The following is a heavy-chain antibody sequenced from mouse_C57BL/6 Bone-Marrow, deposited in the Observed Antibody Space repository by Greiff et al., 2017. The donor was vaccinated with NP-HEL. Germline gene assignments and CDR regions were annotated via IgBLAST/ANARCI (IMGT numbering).Heavy chain of an antibody. J-gene: IGHJ3*01. V-gene: IGHV1-80*01. Sequence: QVQLQQSGAELVKPGASVKISCKASGYAFSRYWMNWVKQRPGKGLEWIGQIYPGDGYTNYNGKFKGKATLTADKSSSTAYMQLSSLTSEDSAVYFCARHPLWRFAYWGQGTLVTVSA. CDR1: GYAFSRYW. CDR2: IYPGDGYT. CDR3: ARHPLWRFAY.